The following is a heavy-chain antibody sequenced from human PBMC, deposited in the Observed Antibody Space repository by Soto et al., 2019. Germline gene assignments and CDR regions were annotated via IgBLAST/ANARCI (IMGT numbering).Heavy chain of an antibody. CDR1: GGTFSSYA. J-gene: IGHJ6*02. Sequence: ASVKVSWKDSGGTFSSYAISWVRQAPGQGLEWMGGIIPIFGTANYAQKFQGRVTITADESTSTAYMELSSLRSEDTAVYYCATVHPRPEQGYYYYGMDVWGQGTTVTVSS. CDR3: ATVHPRPEQGYYYYGMDV. D-gene: IGHD6-13*01. CDR2: IIPIFGTA. V-gene: IGHV1-69*13.